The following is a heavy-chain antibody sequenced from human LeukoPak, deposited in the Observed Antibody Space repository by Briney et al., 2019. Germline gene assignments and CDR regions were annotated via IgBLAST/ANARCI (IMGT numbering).Heavy chain of an antibody. CDR2: IYYSGST. V-gene: IGHV4-59*01. J-gene: IGHJ4*02. CDR3: ARYQRLNFDY. Sequence: PSETLSLTCTVSGGSISSYYWSWIRQPPGKGLEWIGYIYYSGSTNYNPSLKSRVTISVDTSKNQFSLKLSSVAAADTAVYYCARYQRLNFDYWGQGTLVTVSS. CDR1: GGSISSYY. D-gene: IGHD6-19*01.